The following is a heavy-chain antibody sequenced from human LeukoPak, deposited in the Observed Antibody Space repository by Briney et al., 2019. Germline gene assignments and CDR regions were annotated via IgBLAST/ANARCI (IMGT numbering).Heavy chain of an antibody. CDR3: ARSATVHCSGGSCYTRPRNRFDY. CDR1: GYTFTSYY. Sequence: EASVKVSCKASGYTFTSYYMHWVRQAPGQGLEWMGIINPSGGSTSYAQKFQGRVTITADKSTSTAYMELSSLRSEDTAIYFCARSATVHCSGGSCYTRPRNRFDYWGQGTLVTVSS. J-gene: IGHJ4*02. D-gene: IGHD2-15*01. V-gene: IGHV1-46*01. CDR2: INPSGGST.